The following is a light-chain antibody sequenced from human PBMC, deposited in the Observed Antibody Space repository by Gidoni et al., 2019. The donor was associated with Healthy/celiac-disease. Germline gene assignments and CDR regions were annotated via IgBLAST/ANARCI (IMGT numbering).Light chain of an antibody. CDR3: QQYGSSPWT. CDR1: QSGSRSY. J-gene: IGKJ1*01. Sequence: ELVLTQSPGTLSLSPGERATLSCRASQSGSRSYLAWYQQNPGQAPRLLIYGGSSRATGIPDRFSGSGSGTEFTLTISRMEPEDCAVYYCQQYGSSPWTFGQGTKVEIK. CDR2: GGS. V-gene: IGKV3-20*01.